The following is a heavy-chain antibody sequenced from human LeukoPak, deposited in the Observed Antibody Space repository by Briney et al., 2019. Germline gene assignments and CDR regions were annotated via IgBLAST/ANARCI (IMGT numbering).Heavy chain of an antibody. D-gene: IGHD1-26*01. CDR2: ISSSSSYI. Sequence: GGSLRLSCAASGFTFSSYSMNWVRQAPGKGLEWVSSISSSSSYIYYADSVKGRFTISRDNAKNSLYLQMNSLRAEDTAVYYCARDPLLPSSIVGATGWFDPWGQGTLVTVSS. J-gene: IGHJ5*02. CDR3: ARDPLLPSSIVGATGWFDP. CDR1: GFTFSSYS. V-gene: IGHV3-21*01.